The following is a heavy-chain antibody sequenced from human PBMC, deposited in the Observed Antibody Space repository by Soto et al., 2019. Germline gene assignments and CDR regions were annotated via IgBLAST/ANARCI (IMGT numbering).Heavy chain of an antibody. J-gene: IGHJ4*02. CDR3: ATVPPRIVVVLAEFPT. CDR1: GTAISSTYW. D-gene: IGHD2-21*01. V-gene: IGHV4-4*02. Sequence: QVELKQSGPGLVRPSGTLSLTCRVSGTAISSTYWWTWVRQSPGKGLEWIGEIYHNGITKYNPSLKSRVSLSVDKSNTQFSLKLTSVTPADTAVYYCATVPPRIVVVLAEFPTWGQGTLVTVSS. CDR2: IYHNGIT.